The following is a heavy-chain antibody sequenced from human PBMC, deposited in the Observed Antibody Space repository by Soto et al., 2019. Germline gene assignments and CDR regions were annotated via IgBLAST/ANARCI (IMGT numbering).Heavy chain of an antibody. Sequence: QVQLVESGGGVVQPGRSLRLSCVASGFSFTTYGLHWVRQAPGKGLEWVAVIWYDGSNQYYADSVKGRFTISRDNSKNIRYLEMNSMRVEDTAVYYCVKDHCGGDCYSDPYFDYGGQGTLVTVSS. CDR1: GFSFTTYG. V-gene: IGHV3-33*06. CDR2: IWYDGSNQ. CDR3: VKDHCGGDCYSDPYFDY. J-gene: IGHJ4*02. D-gene: IGHD2-21*02.